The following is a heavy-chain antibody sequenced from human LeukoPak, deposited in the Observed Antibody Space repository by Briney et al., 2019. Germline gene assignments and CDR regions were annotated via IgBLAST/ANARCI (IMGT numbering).Heavy chain of an antibody. CDR2: ISTTSTYI. Sequence: GGSLRLSCAASGFTFSTYTMNWVRQAPGKGLEWVPSISTTSTYIYYADSLKGRFTISRDNAKNSLYLQMNSLRAEDTAVYYCARTNYYDSSGYFPPGCWGQGTLVTVSS. CDR1: GFTFSTYT. D-gene: IGHD3-22*01. J-gene: IGHJ4*02. CDR3: ARTNYYDSSGYFPPGC. V-gene: IGHV3-21*01.